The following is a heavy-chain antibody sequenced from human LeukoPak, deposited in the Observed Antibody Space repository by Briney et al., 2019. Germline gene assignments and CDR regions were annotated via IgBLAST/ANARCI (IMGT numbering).Heavy chain of an antibody. CDR1: GLTFSSYA. CDR2: ISYDGSNK. V-gene: IGHV3-30-3*01. CDR3: ARDSLSTVSYYFDY. Sequence: GRSLRLSCAASGLTFSSYAMHWVRQAPGKGLEWVALISYDGSNKYYAESVKGRFTISRDNSKNTLYLQMNSLRAEDTAVYYCARDSLSTVSYYFDYWGQGTLVTVSS. J-gene: IGHJ4*02.